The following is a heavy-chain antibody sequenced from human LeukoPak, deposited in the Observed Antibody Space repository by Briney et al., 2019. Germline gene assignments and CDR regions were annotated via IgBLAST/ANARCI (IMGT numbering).Heavy chain of an antibody. V-gene: IGHV3-7*03. CDR1: GFTFRDPW. Sequence: GGSLRLSCAASGFTFRDPWMTWVRQATGKGLEWLANITDDGKEKFYADSVKGRFTISKDNRRNILYLQMSNLRPEDTAVYYCARVGVPWGEGDYWGPGTSVTVYS. J-gene: IGHJ4*02. CDR3: ARVGVPWGEGDY. D-gene: IGHD7-27*01. CDR2: ITDDGKEK.